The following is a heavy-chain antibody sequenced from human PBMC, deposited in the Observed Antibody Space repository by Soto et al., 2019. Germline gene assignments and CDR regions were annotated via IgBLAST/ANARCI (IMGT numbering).Heavy chain of an antibody. CDR1: GFTFSNYA. CDR2: ISGSGGST. CDR3: AKDNQGIVAVPGAPNWFDP. J-gene: IGHJ5*02. D-gene: IGHD2-2*01. Sequence: PGVSLRLSCAVSGFTFSNYAMSWVRQAPRKGLEWVSAISGSGGSTSYADSVKGRFTISRDNSKNTLYLQMNSLRAEDTAVYYCAKDNQGIVAVPGAPNWFDPWGQGTLVTVSS. V-gene: IGHV3-23*01.